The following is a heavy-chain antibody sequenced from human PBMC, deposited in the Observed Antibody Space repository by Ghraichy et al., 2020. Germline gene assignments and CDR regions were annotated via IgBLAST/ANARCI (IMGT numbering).Heavy chain of an antibody. D-gene: IGHD3-22*01. CDR1: GFTFSSYG. CDR2: IWYDGSNK. CDR3: ARDRIVYDSSGYFDY. V-gene: IGHV3-33*01. J-gene: IGHJ4*02. Sequence: GGSLRLSCAASGFTFSSYGMHWVRQAPGKGLEWVAVIWYDGSNKYYADSVKGRFTISRDNSKNTLYLQMNSLRAEDTAVYYCARDRIVYDSSGYFDYWGQGPLVTVSS.